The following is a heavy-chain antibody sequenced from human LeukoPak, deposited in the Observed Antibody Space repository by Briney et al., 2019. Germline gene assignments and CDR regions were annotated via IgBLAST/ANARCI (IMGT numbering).Heavy chain of an antibody. J-gene: IGHJ6*02. CDR2: ISGSGGST. Sequence: GGSLRLSCAASGFTFSSYAVSWVRQAPGKGLEWVSAISGSGGSTYYADSVKGRFTISRDNSKNTLYLQMNSLRAEDTAVYYCAKDRYGGDYYYYGMDVWGQGTTVTVSS. CDR3: AKDRYGGDYYYYGMDV. D-gene: IGHD3-16*01. V-gene: IGHV3-23*01. CDR1: GFTFSSYA.